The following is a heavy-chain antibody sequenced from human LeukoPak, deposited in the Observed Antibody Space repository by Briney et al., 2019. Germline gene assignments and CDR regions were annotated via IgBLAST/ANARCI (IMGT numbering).Heavy chain of an antibody. CDR3: ARITFIVGATAPYYYYGMDV. CDR2: INPNSGGT. J-gene: IGHJ6*02. V-gene: IGHV1-2*02. D-gene: IGHD1-26*01. Sequence: ASVKVSCKASGYTFTGYYMHWVRQAPGQGLEWMGWINPNSGGTNHAQKFQGRVTMTRDTSISTAYMELSRLRSDDTAVYYCARITFIVGATAPYYYYGMDVWGQGTTVTVSS. CDR1: GYTFTGYY.